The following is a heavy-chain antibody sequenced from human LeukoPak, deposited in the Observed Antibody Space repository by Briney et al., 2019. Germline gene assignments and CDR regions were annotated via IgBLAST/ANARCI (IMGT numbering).Heavy chain of an antibody. V-gene: IGHV3-7*05. D-gene: IGHD1-1*01. CDR3: ARKGGTPDY. J-gene: IGHJ4*02. Sequence: PGGSLRLSCVGSGFTFGNHWMSWVRQAPGKGLEWVANIKQDGSEKSYVDSVKGRFAISRDNAQNSLHLQMNSLRADDTAVYYCARKGGTPDYWGQGTLVTVSS. CDR2: IKQDGSEK. CDR1: GFTFGNHW.